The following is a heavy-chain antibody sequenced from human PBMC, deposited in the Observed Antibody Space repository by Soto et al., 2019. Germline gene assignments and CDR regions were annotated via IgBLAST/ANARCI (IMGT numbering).Heavy chain of an antibody. J-gene: IGHJ4*02. CDR1: GGSFSGYY. Sequence: SETLSLTCAVYGGSFSGYYWSWIRQPPGKGLEWIGYINHSGSTNYNPSLKSRVTISVDTSKNQFSLKLSSVTAADTAVYYCAGGSGSYYDYWGQGTLVTVSS. CDR2: INHSGST. CDR3: AGGSGSYYDY. D-gene: IGHD3-10*01. V-gene: IGHV4-34*01.